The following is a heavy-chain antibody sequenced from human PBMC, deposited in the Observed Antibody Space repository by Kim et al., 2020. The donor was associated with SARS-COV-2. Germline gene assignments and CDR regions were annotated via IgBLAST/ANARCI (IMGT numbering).Heavy chain of an antibody. CDR2: IYYSGST. CDR3: ARDPQLEPTNWYFDL. Sequence: SETLSLTCTVSGGSISSYYWSWIRQPPGKGLEWIGYIYYSGSTNYNPSLKSRVTISVDTSKNQFSLKLSSVTAADTAVYYCARDPQLEPTNWYFDLWGRGTLVTVSS. V-gene: IGHV4-59*13. J-gene: IGHJ2*01. D-gene: IGHD6-13*01. CDR1: GGSISSYY.